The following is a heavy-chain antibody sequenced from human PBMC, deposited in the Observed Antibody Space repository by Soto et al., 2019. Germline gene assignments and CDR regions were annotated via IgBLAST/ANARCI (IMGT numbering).Heavy chain of an antibody. Sequence: PSESLSLTCTVSGGSVSSGSYYWSWIRQPPGKGLEWIGYIYYSGSTNYNPSLKSRVTISVDTSKNQFSLKLSSVTAADTAVYYCARACRRWFGELRYYWFDPWGQGTLVTVSS. V-gene: IGHV4-61*01. CDR1: GGSVSSGSYY. CDR2: IYYSGST. D-gene: IGHD3-10*01. J-gene: IGHJ5*02. CDR3: ARACRRWFGELRYYWFDP.